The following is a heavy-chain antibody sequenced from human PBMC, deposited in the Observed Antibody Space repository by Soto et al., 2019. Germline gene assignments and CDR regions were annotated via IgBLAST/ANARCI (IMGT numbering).Heavy chain of an antibody. CDR3: ARGAGDYGYIKADYYYYYYMDF. Sequence: AGGSLRLSCAASGFTFSSYSMNWVRQAPGKGLEWVSYISSSSSTIYYADSVKGRFTISRDNAKNSLYLQMNSLRAEDTAVYYCARGAGDYGYIKADYYYYYYMDFWGKGTTVTVSS. CDR1: GFTFSSYS. J-gene: IGHJ6*03. D-gene: IGHD4-17*01. V-gene: IGHV3-48*01. CDR2: ISSSSSTI.